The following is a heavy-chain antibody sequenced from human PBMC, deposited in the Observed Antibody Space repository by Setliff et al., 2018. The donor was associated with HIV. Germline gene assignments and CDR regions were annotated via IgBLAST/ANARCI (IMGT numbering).Heavy chain of an antibody. CDR2: IYHSEYT. CDR3: GRGRSSWYNTRPYYFDL. Sequence: SETLSLTCAVSGGSISSDNWWTWVRQAPGKGLEWIGEIYHSEYTNYNPSLKSRVSMSVDKSKNQFFLTLTSVTAADTAVYYCGRGRSSWYNTRPYYFDLWGQGTLVTVSS. D-gene: IGHD6-13*01. J-gene: IGHJ4*02. CDR1: GGSISSDNW. V-gene: IGHV4-4*02.